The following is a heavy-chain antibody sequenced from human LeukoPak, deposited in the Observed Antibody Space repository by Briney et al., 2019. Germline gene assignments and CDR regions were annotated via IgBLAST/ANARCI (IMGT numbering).Heavy chain of an antibody. Sequence: ASVTVSSKASGYTFTNYGISWVRQAPGQGLEWMGWITAYNDNTNYAQKLQGRVTMTTDTSTSTAYMELRSLRSDDTAVYYCARALLWFGEPSHIDYWGQGTLVTASS. CDR1: GYTFTNYG. V-gene: IGHV1-18*01. J-gene: IGHJ4*02. D-gene: IGHD3-10*01. CDR2: ITAYNDNT. CDR3: ARALLWFGEPSHIDY.